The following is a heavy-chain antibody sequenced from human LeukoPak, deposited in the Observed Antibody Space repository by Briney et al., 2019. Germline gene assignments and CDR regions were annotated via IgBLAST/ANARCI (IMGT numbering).Heavy chain of an antibody. D-gene: IGHD6-13*01. CDR3: ARDRSSSWSNWFDP. V-gene: IGHV4-59*12. J-gene: IGHJ5*02. CDR2: IYYTGGET. CDR1: GGSINNYY. Sequence: PSETLSLTCTVSGGSINNYYWSWIRQPPGKGLEWIGYIYYTGGETNYNPSLKSRVTMSVDTSKTQFSLKLSSVTAADTAVYYCARDRSSSWSNWFDPWGQGTLVTVSS.